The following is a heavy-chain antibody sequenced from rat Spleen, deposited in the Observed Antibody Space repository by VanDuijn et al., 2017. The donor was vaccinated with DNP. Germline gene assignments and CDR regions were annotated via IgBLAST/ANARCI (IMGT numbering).Heavy chain of an antibody. D-gene: IGHD1-3*01. V-gene: IGHV5-20*01. Sequence: EVQLVESGGGLVQPGRSLKLSCVASGFTFSDHYMAWVRQAPTKGLEWVAAITYDGDSTYYRDSVKGRFTLSRDKAKSSLYLQMDSLRSEDTATYYCARSVRATSFYGMDAWGQGVMVTVSS. CDR1: GFTFSDHY. J-gene: IGHJ2*01. CDR3: ARSVRATSFYGMDA. CDR2: ITYDGDST.